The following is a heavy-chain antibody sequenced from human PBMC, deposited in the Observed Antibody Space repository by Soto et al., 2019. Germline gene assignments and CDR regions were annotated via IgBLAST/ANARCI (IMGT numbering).Heavy chain of an antibody. V-gene: IGHV3-66*01. CDR3: AGGIGEFGRFGP. J-gene: IGHJ5*02. CDR2: IYTDGST. D-gene: IGHD3-16*01. CDR1: GLTVSNNY. Sequence: EVQLVEAGGDLVQPGGSLRLSCAASGLTVSNNYMSWVRQAPGKGPEWVSCIYTDGSTYYADSVKGRLTISRDNSNNTLYLQVYSLRVEDTAVYYCAGGIGEFGRFGPWGQGTLVTVSS.